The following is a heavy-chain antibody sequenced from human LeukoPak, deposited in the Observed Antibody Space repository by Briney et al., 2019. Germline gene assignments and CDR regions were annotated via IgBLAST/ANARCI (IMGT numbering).Heavy chain of an antibody. CDR2: IYPDDSDT. Sequence: GESLKISCKASAYVFTNYWIAWVRQMPGRGLECMRVIYPDDSDTRYGPSFQGHVTISADKSTTTAYLHWSTLKASDTATYYCARRIGGLWFDSWGQGTLVTVYS. D-gene: IGHD3-10*01. CDR3: ARRIGGLWFDS. J-gene: IGHJ5*01. V-gene: IGHV5-51*01. CDR1: AYVFTNYW.